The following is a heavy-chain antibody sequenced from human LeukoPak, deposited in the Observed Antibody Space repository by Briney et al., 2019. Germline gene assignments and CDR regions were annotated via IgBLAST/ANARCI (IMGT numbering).Heavy chain of an antibody. CDR3: AKSSITMVRGVTNWFDP. CDR1: GFTFSSYA. J-gene: IGHJ5*02. D-gene: IGHD3-10*01. Sequence: GGSLRLSCAASGFTFSSYAMHWVRQAPGKGLEWVAVISYDGSNKYYADSVKGRFTISRDNSKNTLYLQMNSLRAEDTAVYYCAKSSITMVRGVTNWFDPWGQGTLVTVSS. CDR2: ISYDGSNK. V-gene: IGHV3-30*04.